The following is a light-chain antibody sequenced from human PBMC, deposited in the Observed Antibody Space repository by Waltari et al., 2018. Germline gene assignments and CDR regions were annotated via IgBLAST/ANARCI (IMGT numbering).Light chain of an antibody. CDR3: QQYKDLPRT. CDR1: QDISIY. J-gene: IGKJ1*01. CDR2: DAS. Sequence: DIQMTQSPSSMSASVGDRVSITCQASQDISIYLSWYQQKPGKAPKVLIYDASNLETGVPSRFTGSRSGTDFTCTISSLQPEDIATYYCQQYKDLPRTFGQGTKVEI. V-gene: IGKV1-33*01.